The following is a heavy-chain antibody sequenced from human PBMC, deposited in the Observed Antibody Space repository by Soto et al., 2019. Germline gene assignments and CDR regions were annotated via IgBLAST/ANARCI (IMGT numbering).Heavy chain of an antibody. CDR3: ARDVGYCSSTSCPLSSIDGFDS. CDR1: GYTFTSYS. CDR2: INAGNGNT. Sequence: ASVKVSCKASGYTFTSYSMHWVRQAPGQRLEWMGWINAGNGNTKYSQKFQGRVTITRDTSASTAYMELSSLRSEDTAVYYCARDVGYCSSTSCPLSSIDGFDSWGQGTLVTVSS. J-gene: IGHJ5*01. D-gene: IGHD2-2*01. V-gene: IGHV1-3*01.